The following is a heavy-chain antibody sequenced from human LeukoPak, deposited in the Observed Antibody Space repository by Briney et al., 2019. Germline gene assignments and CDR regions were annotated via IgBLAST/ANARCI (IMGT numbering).Heavy chain of an antibody. CDR1: GYTFTGYY. D-gene: IGHD3-22*01. Sequence: EASVKVSCKASGYTFTGYYMHWVRQAPGQGLEWMGWINPNSGGTNYAQKFQGRVTMTRDTSISTAYMELSRLRSDDTAVYYCARGRVVVIEFPDYWGQGTLVTVSS. CDR2: INPNSGGT. CDR3: ARGRVVVIEFPDY. J-gene: IGHJ4*02. V-gene: IGHV1-2*02.